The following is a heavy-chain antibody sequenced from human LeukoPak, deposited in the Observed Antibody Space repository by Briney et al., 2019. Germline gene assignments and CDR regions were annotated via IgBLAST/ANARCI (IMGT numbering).Heavy chain of an antibody. V-gene: IGHV4-34*01. J-gene: IGHJ3*02. D-gene: IGHD4-17*01. CDR3: ARGPRLRSRAFDI. Sequence: PSETLSVTCAVYGGSFSGYYWSWIRQPPGKGLEWIGEINHSGSTNYNPSLKSRVTISVDTSKNQFSLKLSSVTAAGTAVYYCARGPRLRSRAFDIWGQGTMVTVSS. CDR1: GGSFSGYY. CDR2: INHSGST.